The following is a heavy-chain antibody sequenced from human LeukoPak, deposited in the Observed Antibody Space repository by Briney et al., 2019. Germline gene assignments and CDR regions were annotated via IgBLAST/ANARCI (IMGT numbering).Heavy chain of an antibody. D-gene: IGHD3-22*01. J-gene: IGHJ1*01. Sequence: GGSLRLSCAASGFTFSNAWISWVRQAPGKGLEWVGRIRSKTDGGTTDYAAPVKGRFTISIDDSKNTLYMQMNSLKTEETAVYYGTTDPSSGYYWRFHHWGQGTLVTVSS. CDR2: IRSKTDGGTT. CDR3: TTDPSSGYYWRFHH. V-gene: IGHV3-15*01. CDR1: GFTFSNAW.